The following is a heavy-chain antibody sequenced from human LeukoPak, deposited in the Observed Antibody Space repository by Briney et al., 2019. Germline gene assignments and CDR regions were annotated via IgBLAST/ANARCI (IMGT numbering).Heavy chain of an antibody. CDR3: ARVRYTGGSPSGWFDP. V-gene: IGHV1-46*01. Sequence: ASVKVSCKASGYTFTDYYMHWVRQAPGQGLEWMGIINPSGGSTSYAQKFQGRVTMTRDMSTSTVYMELSSLRSEDTAVYYCARVRYTGGSPSGWFDPWGQGTLVTVSS. J-gene: IGHJ5*02. CDR2: INPSGGST. CDR1: GYTFTDYY. D-gene: IGHD2-15*01.